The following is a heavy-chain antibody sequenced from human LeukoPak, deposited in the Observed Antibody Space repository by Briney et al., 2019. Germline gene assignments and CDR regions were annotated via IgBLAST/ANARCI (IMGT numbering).Heavy chain of an antibody. CDR2: ISGSGGST. Sequence: GGSLRLSCAASGFTFSSYGMSWVRQAPGRGLEWVSAISGSGGSTYYADSVKGRFTISRDNSKNTLYLQMNSLRAEDTAVYYCAKDLGVVVPAAMPGFDYWGQGTLVTVSS. V-gene: IGHV3-23*01. J-gene: IGHJ4*02. CDR1: GFTFSSYG. CDR3: AKDLGVVVPAAMPGFDY. D-gene: IGHD2-2*01.